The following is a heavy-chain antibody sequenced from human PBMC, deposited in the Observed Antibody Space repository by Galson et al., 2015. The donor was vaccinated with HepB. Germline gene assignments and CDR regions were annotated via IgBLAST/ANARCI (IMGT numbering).Heavy chain of an antibody. V-gene: IGHV1-18*01. Sequence: SVKVSCKASGYTFTQHGITWVRQAPGLGLEWMGWVSGYNDNTNYSQKFQGRVTMTSDTSSTTAYMELKSLRSDDTAVFYCARARYGTSAPDYWGQGTLVTVSS. D-gene: IGHD6-13*01. CDR1: GYTFTQHG. J-gene: IGHJ4*02. CDR2: VSGYNDNT. CDR3: ARARYGTSAPDY.